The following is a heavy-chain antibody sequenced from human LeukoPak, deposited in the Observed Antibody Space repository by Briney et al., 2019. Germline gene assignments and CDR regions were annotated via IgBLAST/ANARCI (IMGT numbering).Heavy chain of an antibody. CDR2: IYYSGST. Sequence: PSETLSLTCPVSGGSLSSYYWSWIRQPPGKGLEWIGYIYYSGSTNYNPSLKSRVTISVDTSKNQFSLKLSSVTAADTAVYYCARETSQKGAHYMDVWGKGTTVTISS. CDR3: ARETSQKGAHYMDV. CDR1: GGSLSSYY. V-gene: IGHV4-59*01. D-gene: IGHD3-16*01. J-gene: IGHJ6*03.